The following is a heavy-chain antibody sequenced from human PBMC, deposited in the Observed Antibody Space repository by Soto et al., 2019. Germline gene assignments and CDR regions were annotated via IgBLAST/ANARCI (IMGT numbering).Heavy chain of an antibody. V-gene: IGHV5-51*01. J-gene: IGHJ4*02. D-gene: IGHD3-22*01. Sequence: GESLKISCKGSGYSFTTYWIGWVRQMPGKGLEWMGIIYPGDSDTRYSPSFQGQVTISADKSINTAYLQWSSLKTSDTAMYYCARLDSSVFRMFEYWGQGTLVTVSS. CDR2: IYPGDSDT. CDR3: ARLDSSVFRMFEY. CDR1: GYSFTTYW.